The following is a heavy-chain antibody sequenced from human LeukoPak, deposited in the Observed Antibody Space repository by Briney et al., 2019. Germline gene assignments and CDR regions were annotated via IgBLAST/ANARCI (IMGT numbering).Heavy chain of an antibody. CDR3: ATGYSSGWYFYFQY. V-gene: IGHV3-7*01. D-gene: IGHD6-19*01. CDR2: IKQDGSEQ. J-gene: IGHJ1*01. Sequence: GGSLRLSCEASRFTFSKYWMSWVRQAPGKGLEWVANIKQDGSEQDYVDSVKGRFTISRDNAKNSLYLRMDSLRAEDTAVYYCATGYSSGWYFYFQYWGQGTLVTVSS. CDR1: RFTFSKYW.